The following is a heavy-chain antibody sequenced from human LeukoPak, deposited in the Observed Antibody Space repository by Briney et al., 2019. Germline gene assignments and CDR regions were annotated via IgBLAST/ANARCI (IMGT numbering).Heavy chain of an antibody. CDR1: GGSFSGYY. V-gene: IGHV4-34*01. CDR2: VDHTGST. D-gene: IGHD2-8*02. Sequence: SETLSLTCAVSGGSFSGYYWSWIRQPPGGGLKWIGEVDHTGSTNYNPSLKSRVTISLDTSKNQFFLTLTSIIVADTAAYYCASGWSRDYDYWGHGTLVTVSS. J-gene: IGHJ4*01. CDR3: ASGWSRDYDY.